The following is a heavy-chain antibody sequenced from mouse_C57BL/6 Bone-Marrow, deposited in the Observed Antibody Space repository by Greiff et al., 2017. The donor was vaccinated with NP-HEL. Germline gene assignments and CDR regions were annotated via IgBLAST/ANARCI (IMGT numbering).Heavy chain of an antibody. CDR1: GFTFSSYA. D-gene: IGHD2-2*01. Sequence: EVQLVESGGGLVKPGGSLKLSCAASGFTFSSYAMSWVRQTPDKRLEWVATISDGGSYTYYPDNVKGRFTISRDNAKNNLYLQMSHLKSEDTAMYYCTRDRDYGYDEFAYWGQGTLVTVSA. CDR3: TRDRDYGYDEFAY. CDR2: ISDGGSYT. V-gene: IGHV5-4*01. J-gene: IGHJ3*01.